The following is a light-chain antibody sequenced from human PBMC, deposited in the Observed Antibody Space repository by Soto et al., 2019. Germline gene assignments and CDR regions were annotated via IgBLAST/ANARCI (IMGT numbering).Light chain of an antibody. CDR2: AAS. CDR3: QKYNSALLT. CDR1: QGIRNY. V-gene: IGKV1-27*01. Sequence: DIQMTQSPSSLSASVGDRVTITCRASQGIRNYLAWYQQKPGKVPKLLIYAASTLQSGVPSRFSGSGSGTDFTLTISSLQPEDVATYYCQKYNSALLTVGGGTKVDIK. J-gene: IGKJ4*01.